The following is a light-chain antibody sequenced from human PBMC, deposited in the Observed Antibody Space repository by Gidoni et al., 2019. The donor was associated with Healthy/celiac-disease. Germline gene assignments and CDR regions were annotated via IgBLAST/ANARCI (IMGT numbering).Light chain of an antibody. CDR1: SSDVGVYNY. V-gene: IGLV2-14*01. J-gene: IGLJ1*01. Sequence: QSALTQPASVSGSPGRSITISCPGTSSDVGVYNYVSWYQQHPGKAPKLMIYDVSNRPSGVSNRFSGSKSGNTASLTISGLQAEDEADYYCSSYTSSSPYVFGTGTKVTVL. CDR3: SSYTSSSPYV. CDR2: DVS.